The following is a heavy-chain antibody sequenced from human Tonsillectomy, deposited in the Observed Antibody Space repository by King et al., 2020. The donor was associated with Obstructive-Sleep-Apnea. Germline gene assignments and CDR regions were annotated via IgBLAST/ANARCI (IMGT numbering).Heavy chain of an antibody. J-gene: IGHJ4*02. CDR1: GYTFTGYY. CDR2: INPNSGNT. D-gene: IGHD5-18*01. Sequence: QLVQSGAEVKKPGASVKVSCKASGYTFTGYYMHWVRQAPGQGLEWMGWINPNSGNTNYAQKFQGRVTMIRDTSISTAYMELSRLRSDDTAVYYCARDDTVMDFDYWGQGTQVTVSS. V-gene: IGHV1-2*02. CDR3: ARDDTVMDFDY.